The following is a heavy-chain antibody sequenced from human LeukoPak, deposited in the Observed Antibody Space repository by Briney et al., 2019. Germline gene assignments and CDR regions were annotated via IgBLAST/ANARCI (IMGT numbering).Heavy chain of an antibody. CDR2: ISDGGAIT. V-gene: IGHV3-23*01. D-gene: IGHD4-23*01. CDR3: AKGGRNSEGDY. CDR1: GISFSSYA. J-gene: IGHJ4*02. Sequence: GGSLRLSCAVSGISFSSYAMTWVRQAAGKGPEWVSAISDGGAITYYADSVKGRFTISRDNSKNTLYLQMNSLRAEDTAVYYCAKGGRNSEGDYWGQGALVTVSS.